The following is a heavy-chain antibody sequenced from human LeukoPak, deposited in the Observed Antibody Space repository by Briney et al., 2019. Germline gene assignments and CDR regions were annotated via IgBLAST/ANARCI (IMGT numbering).Heavy chain of an antibody. CDR1: GGSFGRGDYY. D-gene: IGHD1-26*01. Sequence: SETLSLTCTVSGGSFGRGDYYWGWVRQAPGKGLEWIGYIHNTGTAYYNPSLKSRVSISIDTSRNQFSLRVTSVTAADTAMYYCAREVGDEDIIYSDAFDFWGQGTMVTVPS. CDR3: AREVGDEDIIYSDAFDF. J-gene: IGHJ3*01. CDR2: IHNTGTA. V-gene: IGHV4-30-4*08.